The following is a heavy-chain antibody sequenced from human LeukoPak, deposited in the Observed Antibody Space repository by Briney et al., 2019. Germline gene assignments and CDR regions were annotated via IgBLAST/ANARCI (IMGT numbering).Heavy chain of an antibody. Sequence: SGTLSLTCAVSGGSISSSNWWSWVRQPPGKGLEWIGEIYHSGSTYYNPSLKSRVTISVDTSKNQFSLKLSSVTAADTAAYYCARHNLEVAAFNWFDPWGQGTLVTVSS. D-gene: IGHD6-19*01. CDR2: IYHSGST. J-gene: IGHJ5*02. CDR3: ARHNLEVAAFNWFDP. V-gene: IGHV4-4*02. CDR1: GGSISSSNW.